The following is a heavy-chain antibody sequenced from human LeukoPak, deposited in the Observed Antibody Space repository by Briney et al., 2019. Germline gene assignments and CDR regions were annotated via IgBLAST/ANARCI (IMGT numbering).Heavy chain of an antibody. Sequence: GGSLRLSCAASGFTFSSYAMSWVRQAPGKGLEWVSAISGSGGSTYYADSVEGRFTISRDNSKNTLYLQMNSLRAEDTAVYYCASPLFNAPPPATDVGYWGQGTLVTVSS. D-gene: IGHD1-26*01. CDR3: ASPLFNAPPPATDVGY. CDR1: GFTFSSYA. J-gene: IGHJ4*02. CDR2: ISGSGGST. V-gene: IGHV3-23*01.